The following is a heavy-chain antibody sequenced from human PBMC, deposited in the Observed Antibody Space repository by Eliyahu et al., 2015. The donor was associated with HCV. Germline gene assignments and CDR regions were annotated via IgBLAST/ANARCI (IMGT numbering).Heavy chain of an antibody. CDR2: IFYSGRT. D-gene: IGHD1-26*01. Sequence: QVQLQESGPGLVKPSETLSLTCTVSGGSITSYXGNWXRXPPGKGXEWIAYIFYSGRTKYNPSLKSRVTISVDTSKNQVSLKLTSVTAADTAVYYCAAGRGGYFLDSWGQGTLVTVSS. CDR3: AAGRGGYFLDS. CDR1: GGSITSYX. J-gene: IGHJ4*02. V-gene: IGHV4-59*01.